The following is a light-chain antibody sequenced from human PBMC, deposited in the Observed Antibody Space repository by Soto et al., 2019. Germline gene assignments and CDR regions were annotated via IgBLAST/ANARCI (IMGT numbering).Light chain of an antibody. J-gene: IGKJ1*01. CDR3: QQYNSYSQT. Sequence: DIQMTQSPSTLSASVGDRVTITCRASQSISSWLAWYQQKPGKAPKLLIYKASSLESGVPSRFSGSGSGTEFTLTISSLQPDDFATCYCQQYNSYSQTFGQGTKVDIK. CDR1: QSISSW. CDR2: KAS. V-gene: IGKV1-5*03.